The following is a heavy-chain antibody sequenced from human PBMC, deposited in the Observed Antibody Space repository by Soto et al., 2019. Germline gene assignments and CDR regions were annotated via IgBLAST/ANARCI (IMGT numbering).Heavy chain of an antibody. CDR3: ARDRGGLGTGRFDY. CDR1: GGSISSRDYY. D-gene: IGHD2-15*01. Sequence: SETLSLTCTLSGGSISSRDYYWSWIRQHPGKGLEWIGYIYYSGSTYYNPALKSRVTISVDTSKNQFSLKLSSVTAADTAEYYCARDRGGLGTGRFDYWGQGTLVTVSS. V-gene: IGHV4-31*03. J-gene: IGHJ4*02. CDR2: IYYSGST.